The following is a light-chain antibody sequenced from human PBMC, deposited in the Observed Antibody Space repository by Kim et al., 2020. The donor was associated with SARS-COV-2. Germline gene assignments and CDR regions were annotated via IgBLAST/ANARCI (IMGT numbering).Light chain of an antibody. CDR2: EVS. Sequence: GQSVTISCTVTSSDVCRYNFVSWYQQHPGKAPKVLIYEVSTRPSGVPDRFSGSKSGNTASLTVSGLQAEDEADYYCSSFADNNNVVFGGGTQLTVL. J-gene: IGLJ2*01. V-gene: IGLV2-8*01. CDR1: SSDVCRYNF. CDR3: SSFADNNNVV.